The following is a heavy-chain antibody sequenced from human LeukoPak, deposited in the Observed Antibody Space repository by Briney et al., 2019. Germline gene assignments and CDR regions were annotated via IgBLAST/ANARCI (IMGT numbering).Heavy chain of an antibody. J-gene: IGHJ6*03. D-gene: IGHD6-6*01. Sequence: GGSLRLSCTASGFTVSSNYMSWVRQAPGKGLEWVSVIYSGGSTYYADSVKGRFTISRDNSKNTLYLQMNSLRAEDTAVYYCATDLLSIAAEFSYYYYMDVWGKGTTVTVSS. CDR1: GFTVSSNY. V-gene: IGHV3-53*01. CDR3: ATDLLSIAAEFSYYYYMDV. CDR2: IYSGGST.